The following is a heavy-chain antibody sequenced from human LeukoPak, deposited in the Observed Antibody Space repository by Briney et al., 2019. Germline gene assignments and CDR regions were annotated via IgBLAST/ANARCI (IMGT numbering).Heavy chain of an antibody. CDR3: ARRVVVPAETDWFDP. D-gene: IGHD2-2*01. Sequence: ASVKVSCKASGYIFTGYYMHWVRQAPGQGLEWMGWINPNSGGTNYAQKFQGRVTITTDESTSTAHMELSSLRSEDTAVYYCARRVVVPAETDWFDPWGQGTLVTVSS. J-gene: IGHJ5*02. V-gene: IGHV1-2*02. CDR2: INPNSGGT. CDR1: GYIFTGYY.